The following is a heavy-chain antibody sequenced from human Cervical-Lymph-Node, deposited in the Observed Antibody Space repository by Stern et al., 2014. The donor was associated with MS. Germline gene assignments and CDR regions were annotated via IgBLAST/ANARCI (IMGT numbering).Heavy chain of an antibody. CDR2: INPSGGSK. V-gene: IGHV1-46*01. CDR1: GYTFTSYY. CDR3: AREVAGHRLGMMDV. Sequence: QVQLMQSGAEVKKPGASVKVSCKASGYTFTSYYMHWVRQAPGKGLEGMGIINPSGGSKNYAQKFQGRVTMTRDTSTSTVYMELSSLRSEDTAVYYCAREVAGHRLGMMDVWGQGTTVTVSS. D-gene: IGHD6-19*01. J-gene: IGHJ6*02.